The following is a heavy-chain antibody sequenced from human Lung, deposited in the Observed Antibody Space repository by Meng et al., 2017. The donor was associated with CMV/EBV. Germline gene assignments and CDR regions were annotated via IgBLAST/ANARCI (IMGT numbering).Heavy chain of an antibody. J-gene: IGHJ4*02. CDR3: TRRADYFDY. V-gene: IGHV3-30*03. CDR1: GFTFSDHY. Sequence: GESXKISCTASGFTFSDHYMEWIRQAPGRGLEWMAVISIDGSSKFYADSMKGRFTISRDNSKNTLFLQVNSLRPEDTAVYYCTRRADYFDYWGPGTLVTVSS. CDR2: ISIDGSSK. D-gene: IGHD6-25*01.